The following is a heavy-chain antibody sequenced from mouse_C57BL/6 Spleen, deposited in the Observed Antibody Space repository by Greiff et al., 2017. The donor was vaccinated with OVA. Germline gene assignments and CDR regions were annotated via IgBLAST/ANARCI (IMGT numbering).Heavy chain of an antibody. J-gene: IGHJ4*01. Sequence: QVQLKQSGAELVKPGASVKISCKASGYAFSSYWMNWVKQRPGKGLEWIGQIYPGDGDTNYNGKFKGKATLTADKSSSTAYMQLSSLTSEDSAVYFCARSTYYGSSYCAMDYWGQGTSVTVSS. D-gene: IGHD1-1*01. CDR1: GYAFSSYW. V-gene: IGHV1-80*01. CDR2: IYPGDGDT. CDR3: ARSTYYGSSYCAMDY.